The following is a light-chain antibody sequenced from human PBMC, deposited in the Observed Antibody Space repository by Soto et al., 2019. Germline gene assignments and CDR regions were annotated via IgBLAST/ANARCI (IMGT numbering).Light chain of an antibody. CDR3: QQTYSIPEGFT. CDR1: QSISNY. CDR2: GAS. V-gene: IGKV1-39*01. J-gene: IGKJ3*01. Sequence: DIQITQSPSSVSASVGDRVTITCRASQSISNYLSWYQQRPGKAPELLIYGASSLESGVPSRLSGSASGKDFTLTISSLQTEDFATYYCQQTYSIPEGFTFGPGTKVDIK.